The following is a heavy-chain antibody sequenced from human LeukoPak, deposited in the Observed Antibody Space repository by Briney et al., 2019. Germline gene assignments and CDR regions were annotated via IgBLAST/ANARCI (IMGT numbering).Heavy chain of an antibody. CDR3: ARDRLLWFGEPVDAFDI. D-gene: IGHD3-10*01. Sequence: KSSETLSLTCTVSGGSISSSSYYWGWIRQPPGKGLEWIGSIYYSGSTYYNPSLKSRVTISVDTSKNQFSLKLSSVTAADTAVYYCARDRLLWFGEPVDAFDIWGQGTMVTVSS. J-gene: IGHJ3*02. CDR2: IYYSGST. V-gene: IGHV4-39*07. CDR1: GGSISSSSYY.